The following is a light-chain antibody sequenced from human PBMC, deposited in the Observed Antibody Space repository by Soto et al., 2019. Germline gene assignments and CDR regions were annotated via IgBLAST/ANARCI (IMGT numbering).Light chain of an antibody. CDR1: QRLSSSY. CDR2: DAS. CDR3: QQRSNWPRT. V-gene: IGKV3-11*01. Sequence: EVVLSQSPGTLSLSPGERATLSCRSSQRLSSSYLAWYQQKPGQAPRLLIYDASNRATGIPARFSGSGSGTDFTLTISSLEPEDFAVYYCQQRSNWPRTFGQGTKVDI. J-gene: IGKJ1*01.